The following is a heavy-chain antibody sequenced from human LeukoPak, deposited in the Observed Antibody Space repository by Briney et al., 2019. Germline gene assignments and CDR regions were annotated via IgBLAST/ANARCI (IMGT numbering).Heavy chain of an antibody. V-gene: IGHV3-33*08. J-gene: IGHJ4*02. CDR1: GFTFSNYG. CDR2: IWYDGSNK. Sequence: GGSLRLSCAASGFTFSNYGMHWVRQAPGKGLEWVAVIWYDGSNKYYADSVKGRFTISRDNSKNTLYLQMNSLRAGDTAVYYCAGDRGYSYSYFDYWGQGTLVTVSS. D-gene: IGHD5-18*01. CDR3: AGDRGYSYSYFDY.